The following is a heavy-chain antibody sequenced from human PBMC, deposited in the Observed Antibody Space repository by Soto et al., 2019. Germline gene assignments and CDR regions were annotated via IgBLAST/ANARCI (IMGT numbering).Heavy chain of an antibody. J-gene: IGHJ6*02. V-gene: IGHV5-51*01. D-gene: IGHD2-15*01. Sequence: GESLKISCKGSGYSFTSYRIGWVRQMPGKGLEGMGIIYPGDSDTRYSPSFQGQVTISAAKSISTAYLKWSSLKASDTAMYYCARWAPGGGKHYYYYPYGMDVWGQGTTVTVSS. CDR3: ARWAPGGGKHYYYYPYGMDV. CDR1: GYSFTSYR. CDR2: IYPGDSDT.